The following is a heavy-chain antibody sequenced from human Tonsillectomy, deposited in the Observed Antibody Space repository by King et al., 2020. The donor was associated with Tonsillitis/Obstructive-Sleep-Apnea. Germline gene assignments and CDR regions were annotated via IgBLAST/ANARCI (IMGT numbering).Heavy chain of an antibody. CDR3: AKDPTVTLGQDDAIDI. V-gene: IGHV3-23*04. CDR2: ISGSGGST. D-gene: IGHD4-17*01. J-gene: IGHJ3*02. CDR1: GLTFAGHA. Sequence: VQLVESGGGLVQPGGSLRLSCAASGLTFAGHAMSWVRQAPGKGLEWVSAISGSGGSTFYADSVKGRFTISRDNSKNTLFLQMNSLRADDTAVYYCAKDPTVTLGQDDAIDIWGQGTMVTVSS.